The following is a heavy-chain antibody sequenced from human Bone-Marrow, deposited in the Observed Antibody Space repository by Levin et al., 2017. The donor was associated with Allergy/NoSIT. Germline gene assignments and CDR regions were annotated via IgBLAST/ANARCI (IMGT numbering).Heavy chain of an antibody. J-gene: IGHJ4*02. Sequence: LSLTCAASGFTFSNYAMIWVRQAPGKGLQWISYISSSGSTIFYADSVNGRVTISRDNANNSLHLQMNSLRADDTAVYFCARGVTSGQTYGWGQGTLVTVSS. CDR1: GFTFSNYA. D-gene: IGHD3-10*01. CDR3: ARGVTSGQTYG. V-gene: IGHV3-48*03. CDR2: ISSSGSTI.